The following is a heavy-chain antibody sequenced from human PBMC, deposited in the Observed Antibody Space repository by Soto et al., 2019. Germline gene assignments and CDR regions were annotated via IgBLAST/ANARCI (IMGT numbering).Heavy chain of an antibody. D-gene: IGHD3-16*01. Sequence: EVQLLESGGGLVQPGGSLRLSCAASGFTFSSYATSWVRQAPGKGLEWVSAISGSGGSTYYADSVKGRFTISRDNSKITLYRQMNRLRAEDTAVYYCAKEPPARGGGWFDPWGQGTLVSVSS. CDR1: GFTFSSYA. V-gene: IGHV3-23*01. CDR2: ISGSGGST. CDR3: AKEPPARGGGWFDP. J-gene: IGHJ5*02.